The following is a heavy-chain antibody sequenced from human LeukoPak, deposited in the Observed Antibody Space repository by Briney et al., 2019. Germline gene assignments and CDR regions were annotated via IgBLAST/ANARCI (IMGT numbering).Heavy chain of an antibody. CDR1: GGTFSSYA. D-gene: IGHD1-26*01. CDR2: IIPIFGTA. Sequence: ASVKVSCKASGGTFSSYAISWVRQAPGQGLEWMGGIIPIFGTANYAQKFQGRVTITADESTSTAYMELSSLRSEDTAVYYCAKPGKELYFDYWGQGTLVTVSS. J-gene: IGHJ4*02. CDR3: AKPGKELYFDY. V-gene: IGHV1-69*13.